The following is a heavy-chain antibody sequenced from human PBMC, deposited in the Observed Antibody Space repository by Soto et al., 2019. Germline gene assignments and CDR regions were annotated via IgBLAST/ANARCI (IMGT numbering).Heavy chain of an antibody. CDR1: GYTFTNYY. Sequence: GASVKVSCMTSGYTFTNYYIHWVRQAPGQGLEWMGVINPSGISTTYAQKFQGRVTMTRDTSTSTVYMDLSSLRPEDTAVYFCARVPVSYRAPCSGGSCYLFDYWGQGTLVTVSS. J-gene: IGHJ4*02. CDR3: ARVPVSYRAPCSGGSCYLFDY. D-gene: IGHD2-15*01. V-gene: IGHV1-46*01. CDR2: INPSGIST.